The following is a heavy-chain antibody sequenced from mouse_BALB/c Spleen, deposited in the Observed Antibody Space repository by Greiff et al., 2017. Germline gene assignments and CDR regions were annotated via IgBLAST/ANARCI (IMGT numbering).Heavy chain of an antibody. CDR2: ILPGSGST. J-gene: IGHJ4*01. Sequence: QVHVKQSGAELMKPGASVKISCKATGYTFSSYWIEWVKQRPGHGLEWIGEILPGSGSTNYNEKFKGKATFTADTSSNTAYMQLSSLTSEDSAVYYCASYYGSSYYYAMDYWGQGTSVTVSS. V-gene: IGHV1-9*01. CDR1: GYTFSSYW. CDR3: ASYYGSSYYYAMDY. D-gene: IGHD1-1*01.